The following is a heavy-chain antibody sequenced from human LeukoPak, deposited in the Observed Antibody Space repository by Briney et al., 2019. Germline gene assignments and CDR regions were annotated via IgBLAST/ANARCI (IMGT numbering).Heavy chain of an antibody. Sequence: GASVKVSCKASGYTFTGYFMHWVRQAPGQGFEWMGWIDPNSGGTNYAQNFQGRVTMTRDTSTSTAYMELSRLRSDDTAVYYCARVRVTGSYGLDLGHWGQGTLVTVSS. CDR3: ARVRVTGSYGLDLGH. CDR1: GYTFTGYF. D-gene: IGHD1-26*01. J-gene: IGHJ4*02. CDR2: IDPNSGGT. V-gene: IGHV1-2*02.